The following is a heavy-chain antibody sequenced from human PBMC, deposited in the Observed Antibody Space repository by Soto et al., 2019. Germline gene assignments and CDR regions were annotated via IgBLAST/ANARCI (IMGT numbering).Heavy chain of an antibody. J-gene: IGHJ6*03. D-gene: IGHD2-2*01. V-gene: IGHV1-3*01. CDR2: INAGNGNT. Sequence: ASVKVSCKASGYTFTSYAMHWVRQAPGQRLEWMGWINAGNGNTKYSQKFQGRVTITRDTSASTAYTELSSLRSEDTAVYYCARGRVVPAATNYYYYYMDVWGKGTTVTVSS. CDR1: GYTFTSYA. CDR3: ARGRVVPAATNYYYYYMDV.